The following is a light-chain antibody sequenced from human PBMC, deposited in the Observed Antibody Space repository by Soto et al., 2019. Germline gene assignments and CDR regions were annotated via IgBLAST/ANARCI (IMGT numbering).Light chain of an antibody. CDR3: QLRTNWPPYT. CDR1: QSVSTY. J-gene: IGKJ2*01. Sequence: EVVLTQSPATLSLSPGERATLSCRASQSVSTYLAWYRQKPGQTPRLLIYDASNRATGIPARFSGSGSGTDFTLTISSLEPEDFAVYYCQLRTNWPPYTFGQGTKLEIK. CDR2: DAS. V-gene: IGKV3-11*01.